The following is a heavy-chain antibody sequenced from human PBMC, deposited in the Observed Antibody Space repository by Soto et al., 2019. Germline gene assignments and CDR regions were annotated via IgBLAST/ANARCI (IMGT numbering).Heavy chain of an antibody. CDR2: IYYSGST. D-gene: IGHD4-17*01. CDR3: ARGARYGDYVLFDY. J-gene: IGHJ4*02. CDR1: GGSISSYY. V-gene: IGHV4-59*01. Sequence: PSETLSLTCTVSGGSISSYYWSWIRQPPGKGLEWIGYIYYSGSTNYNPSLKSRVTISVDTSKNQFSLKLSSVTAADTAVYYCARGARYGDYVLFDYWGQGTLVTVSS.